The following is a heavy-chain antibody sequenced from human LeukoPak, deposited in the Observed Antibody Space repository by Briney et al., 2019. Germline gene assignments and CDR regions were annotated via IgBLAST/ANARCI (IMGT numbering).Heavy chain of an antibody. V-gene: IGHV4-34*01. D-gene: IGHD1-26*01. Sequence: NTSETLSLTCAVYGGSFSGYYWSWIRQPPGKGLEWIGEINHSGSTNYNPSLKSRVTISVDTSKNQFSLKLSSVTAADTAVYYCAREAVGATLDAFDIWGQGTLVTVSS. CDR3: AREAVGATLDAFDI. CDR2: INHSGST. CDR1: GGSFSGYY. J-gene: IGHJ4*02.